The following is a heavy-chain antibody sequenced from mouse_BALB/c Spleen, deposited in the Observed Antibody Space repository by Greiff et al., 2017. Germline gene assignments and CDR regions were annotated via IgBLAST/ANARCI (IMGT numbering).Heavy chain of an antibody. V-gene: IGHV6-6*02. J-gene: IGHJ3*01. CDR3: TILRSAWFAY. Sequence: EVNVVESGGGLVQPGGSMKLSCVASGFTFSSYWMSWVRQSPEKGLEWVAEIRLKSDNYATHYAESVKGKFTISRDDSKSRLYLQMNSLRAEDTGIYYCTILRSAWFAYWGQGTLVTVSA. CDR2: IRLKSDNYAT. D-gene: IGHD1-1*01. CDR1: GFTFSSYW.